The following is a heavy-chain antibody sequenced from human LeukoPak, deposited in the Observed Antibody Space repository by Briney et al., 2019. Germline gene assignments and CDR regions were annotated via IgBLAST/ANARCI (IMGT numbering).Heavy chain of an antibody. Sequence: ASVKVSCKASGYKFTGYYMHWVRQAPGQGLEWMGWINPNSGDSHHAQKFQGRVTMTRDTSISTAYMELSRLRSDDTAVYYCARDSGNYSPDYWGQGTLVTVSS. CDR1: GYKFTGYY. CDR2: INPNSGDS. J-gene: IGHJ4*02. D-gene: IGHD1-26*01. V-gene: IGHV1-2*02. CDR3: ARDSGNYSPDY.